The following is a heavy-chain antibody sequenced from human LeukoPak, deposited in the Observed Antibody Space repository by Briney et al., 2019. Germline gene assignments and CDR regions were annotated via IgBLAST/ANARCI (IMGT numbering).Heavy chain of an antibody. D-gene: IGHD3-10*01. CDR1: GFTFSSYA. J-gene: IGHJ3*02. CDR2: ISGSGGST. CDR3: AKVGRGSSDAFGI. V-gene: IGHV3-23*01. Sequence: PGGSLRLSCAASGFTFSSYAMSWVRQAPGKGLEWVSAISGSGGSTYYADSVKGRFTISRDNSKNTLYLQMNGLRAEDTAVYYCAKVGRGSSDAFGIWGQGTMVTVSS.